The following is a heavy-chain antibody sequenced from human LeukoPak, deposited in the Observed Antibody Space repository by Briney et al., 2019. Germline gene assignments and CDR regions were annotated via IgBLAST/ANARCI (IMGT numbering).Heavy chain of an antibody. CDR2: IYYSGST. CDR3: ARPVYSYCHIDY. CDR1: GGSISSSSYY. J-gene: IGHJ4*02. D-gene: IGHD5-18*01. V-gene: IGHV4-39*01. Sequence: SETLSLTCTVSGGSISSSSYYWGWIRQPPGKGLEWIGSIYYSGSTYYNPSLKSRVTISVDTSKNQFSLKLSSVTAADTAVYYCARPVYSYCHIDYWGQGTLVTVSS.